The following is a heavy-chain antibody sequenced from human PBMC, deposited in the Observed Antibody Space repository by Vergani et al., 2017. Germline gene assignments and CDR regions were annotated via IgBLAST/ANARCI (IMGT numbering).Heavy chain of an antibody. V-gene: IGHV4-34*01. Sequence: QVQLQQWGAGLLKPSETLSLTCAVYGGSFSGYYWSWIRQPPGKGLEWIGYIYYSGSTYYNPSLKSRVTISVDTSKNQFSLKLSSVTAADTAVYYCAKYAPSYYYMDVWGKGTTVTVSS. D-gene: IGHD2-2*01. CDR1: GGSFSGYY. CDR3: AKYAPSYYYMDV. J-gene: IGHJ6*03. CDR2: IYYSGST.